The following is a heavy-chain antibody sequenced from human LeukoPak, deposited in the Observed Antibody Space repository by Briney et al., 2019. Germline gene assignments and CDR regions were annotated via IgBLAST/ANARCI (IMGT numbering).Heavy chain of an antibody. J-gene: IGHJ4*02. CDR1: GFTFSSYS. V-gene: IGHV4-34*01. D-gene: IGHD3-22*01. CDR3: ARGMSRVVMLYYFDY. Sequence: PGGSLRLSCAASGFTFSSYSMNWVRQAPGKGLEWIGEINHSGSTNYNPSLKSRVTISVDTSNNQFSLKLSSVTAADTAVYYCARGMSRVVMLYYFDYWGQGTLVTVSS. CDR2: INHSGST.